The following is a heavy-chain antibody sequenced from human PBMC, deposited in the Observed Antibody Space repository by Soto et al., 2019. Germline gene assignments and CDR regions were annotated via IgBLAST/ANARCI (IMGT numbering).Heavy chain of an antibody. Sequence: GASVKVSCKVSGYTLTELSMHWVRQAPGKGLEWMGGFGPEDGETIYAQKSQGRVTMTEDTSTDTAYMELSSLRSEDTAVYYCATGLYYYGSGSYDYWGQGTLVTSPQ. CDR2: FGPEDGET. D-gene: IGHD3-10*01. V-gene: IGHV1-24*01. CDR3: ATGLYYYGSGSYDY. J-gene: IGHJ4*02. CDR1: GYTLTELS.